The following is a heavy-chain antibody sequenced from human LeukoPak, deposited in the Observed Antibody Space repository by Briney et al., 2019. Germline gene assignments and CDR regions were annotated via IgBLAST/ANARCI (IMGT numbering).Heavy chain of an antibody. CDR3: ARGCPLLLWFGELSNWFDP. CDR2: IYYSGST. CDR1: GGSISSGGYY. D-gene: IGHD3-10*01. V-gene: IGHV4-31*03. Sequence: PSETLSLTCTVSGGSISSGGYYWSWIRQHPGKGLEWIGYIYYSGSTYYNPSLKSRVTISVDTSKNQFSLKLSSVTAADTAVYYCARGCPLLLWFGELSNWFDPWGQGTLVTVSS. J-gene: IGHJ5*02.